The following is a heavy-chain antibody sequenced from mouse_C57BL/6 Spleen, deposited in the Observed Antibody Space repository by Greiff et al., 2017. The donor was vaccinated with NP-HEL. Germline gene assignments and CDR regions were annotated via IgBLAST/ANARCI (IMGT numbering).Heavy chain of an antibody. CDR3: ARQTTTVVGYFDV. Sequence: EVQLQESGGDLVKPGGSLKLSCAASGFTFSSYGMSWVRQTPDKRLEWVATISSGGSYTYYPDSVKGRFTISRDNAKNTLYLQMSSLKSEDTAMYYCARQTTTVVGYFDVWGTGTTVTVSS. CDR2: ISSGGSYT. D-gene: IGHD1-1*01. CDR1: GFTFSSYG. V-gene: IGHV5-6*01. J-gene: IGHJ1*03.